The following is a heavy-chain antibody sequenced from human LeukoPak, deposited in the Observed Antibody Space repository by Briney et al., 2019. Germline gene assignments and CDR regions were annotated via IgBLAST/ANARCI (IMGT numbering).Heavy chain of an antibody. J-gene: IGHJ5*02. V-gene: IGHV1-69*04. CDR1: GGTFSSYA. Sequence: GASVKVSCKASGGTFSSYAISWVRQAPGQGLEWMGRIIPILGIANYAQKFQGRVTITADKSTSTAYMELSSLRSEDTAVYYCARDRWSIAVAGRENWFDPWGQGTLVTVSS. D-gene: IGHD6-19*01. CDR2: IIPILGIA. CDR3: ARDRWSIAVAGRENWFDP.